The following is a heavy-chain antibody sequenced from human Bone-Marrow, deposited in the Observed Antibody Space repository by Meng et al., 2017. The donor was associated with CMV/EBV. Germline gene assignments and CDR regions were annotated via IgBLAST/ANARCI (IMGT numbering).Heavy chain of an antibody. CDR3: ATCPPKQWLGTYYYYYGMDV. Sequence: ASVKVSCKASGYTFTGYYMHWVRQAPGQGLECMGWINPNSGGTNYAQRFQGRVTMTRDTSISTAYMELSRLRSDDTAVYYCATCPPKQWLGTYYYYYGMDVWGQGTTVTVSS. V-gene: IGHV1-2*02. CDR1: GYTFTGYY. CDR2: INPNSGGT. J-gene: IGHJ6*02. D-gene: IGHD6-19*01.